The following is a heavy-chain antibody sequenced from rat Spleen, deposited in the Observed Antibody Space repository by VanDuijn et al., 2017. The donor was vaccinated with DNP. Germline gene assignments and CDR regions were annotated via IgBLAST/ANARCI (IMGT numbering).Heavy chain of an antibody. D-gene: IGHD1-2*01. V-gene: IGHV5-58*01. CDR3: ASWAPIAPLSTSNY. CDR2: INTDGGRT. CDR1: GFTFSSYW. Sequence: EVQLVESGGDLVQPGRSLKLSCVASGFTFSSYWMFWIRQAPGKGLEWVASINTDGGRTYYPDSVKGRFTISRDNAENTVYLQMSSLRSEDTATYYCASWAPIAPLSTSNYWGQGVMVTVSS. J-gene: IGHJ2*01.